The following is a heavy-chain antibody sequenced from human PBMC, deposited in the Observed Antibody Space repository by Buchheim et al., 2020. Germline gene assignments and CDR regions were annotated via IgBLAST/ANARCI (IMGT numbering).Heavy chain of an antibody. CDR3: AKDYGSSSWYIFDS. Sequence: VHLVESGGGVVQPGGSLRLSCEASGFTFDDYAMHWVRQAPGKGLEWVSLISWDGDRTNYADSVKGRFTITRDNTKNSMYLQMNSLRAEDTALYYCAKDYGSSSWYIFDSWGQGTL. D-gene: IGHD6-13*01. CDR1: GFTFDDYA. CDR2: ISWDGDRT. J-gene: IGHJ4*02. V-gene: IGHV3-43D*03.